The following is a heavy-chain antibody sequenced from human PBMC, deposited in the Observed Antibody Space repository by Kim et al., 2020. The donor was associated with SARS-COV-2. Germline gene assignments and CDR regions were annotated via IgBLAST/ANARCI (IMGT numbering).Heavy chain of an antibody. CDR1: GFTFSAYS. J-gene: IGHJ4*02. CDR3: AKWVNSGSFLGPFDH. CDR2: ISNSGTT. Sequence: GGSLRLSCAASGFTFSAYSMSWVRQAPGKGLEWIAYISNSGTTYPSDSVKGRFIISRDNDKNSVFLQLNNVRVDDSAVYFCAKWVNSGSFLGPFDHWGQG. D-gene: IGHD1-26*01. V-gene: IGHV3-11*04.